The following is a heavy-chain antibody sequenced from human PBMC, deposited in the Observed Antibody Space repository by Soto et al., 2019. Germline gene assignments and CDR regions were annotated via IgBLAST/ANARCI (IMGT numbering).Heavy chain of an antibody. CDR1: GFTFSSYA. CDR2: ISYDGSNK. CDR3: ARDLINYGGNSGAFDI. Sequence: GGSLRRSCAASGFTFSSYAMHWVRQAPGKGLEWVAVISYDGSNKYYADSVKGRFTIPRDNSKNTLYLQMNSLRAEDTAVYYCARDLINYGGNSGAFDIWGQGTMVTVSS. J-gene: IGHJ3*02. D-gene: IGHD4-17*01. V-gene: IGHV3-30-3*01.